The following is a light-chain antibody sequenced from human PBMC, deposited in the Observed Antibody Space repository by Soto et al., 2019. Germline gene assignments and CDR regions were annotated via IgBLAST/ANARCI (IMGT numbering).Light chain of an antibody. CDR1: SSNIGSNT. V-gene: IGLV1-44*01. CDR2: SNN. Sequence: QSVLTQPPSASGTPGQRVTISCSGSSSNIGSNTVNWYQQLPGTAPKLLIYSNNQRPSGVPDRFSGSKSGTSASLAISGLQSEDEADYYCVAWDDSLNCYVFGTGTKLTVL. CDR3: VAWDDSLNCYV. J-gene: IGLJ1*01.